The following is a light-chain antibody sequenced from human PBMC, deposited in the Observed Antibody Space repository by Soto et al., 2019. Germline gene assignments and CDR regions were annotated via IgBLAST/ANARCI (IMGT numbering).Light chain of an antibody. CDR2: LEGSGNY. J-gene: IGLJ3*02. CDR3: ETWDTKSRV. CDR1: SGHSANI. Sequence: QLVLTQSSSASASLGSSVKLTCTLSSGHSANIIAWHQHQPGKAPRYLMNLEGSGNYNTGSGVPDRFSCSSSGADRYLTIFNLQLEDEAFYYCETWDTKSRVFGGGTKLTVL. V-gene: IGLV4-60*02.